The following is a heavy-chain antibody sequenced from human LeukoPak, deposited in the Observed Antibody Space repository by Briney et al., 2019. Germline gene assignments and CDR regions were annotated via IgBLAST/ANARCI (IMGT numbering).Heavy chain of an antibody. D-gene: IGHD4-17*01. V-gene: IGHV3-48*03. J-gene: IGHJ6*02. CDR3: ARVEDDYGDHYYGMDV. CDR1: GFTFSRYE. CDR2: ISNSDSTI. Sequence: GGSLRLSCAASGFTFSRYEMNWVRQAPGKGLEWVSYISNSDSTIHYADSVKGRFTISRDNAQNSLYLQMSSLRAEDTAVYYCARVEDDYGDHYYGMDVWGQGTTVTVSS.